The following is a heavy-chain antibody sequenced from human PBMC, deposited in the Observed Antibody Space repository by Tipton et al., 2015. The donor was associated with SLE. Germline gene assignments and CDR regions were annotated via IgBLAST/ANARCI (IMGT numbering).Heavy chain of an antibody. V-gene: IGHV4-59*11. J-gene: IGHJ4*02. CDR1: GGSISSHY. CDR2: IYYNGRT. CDR3: ARDQAVAGSYYFDY. D-gene: IGHD6-19*01. Sequence: TLSLTCTVSGGSISSHYWSWIRQPPGKGLEWIGYIYYNGRTNYNPSLKSRVTISVDTSKNQFSLKLSPVTAADTAVYYCARDQAVAGSYYFDYWGQGTVVTVCS.